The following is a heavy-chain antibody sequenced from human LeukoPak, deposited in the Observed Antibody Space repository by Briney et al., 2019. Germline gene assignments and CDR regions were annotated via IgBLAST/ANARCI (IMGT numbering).Heavy chain of an antibody. V-gene: IGHV3-21*01. CDR1: GFTFSSYS. J-gene: IGHJ4*02. CDR3: ARDAGGVYAQFDY. CDR2: ISSSSYI. D-gene: IGHD2-8*01. Sequence: GGSLRLSCAASGFTFSSYSMNWVRQAPGKGLEWVSSISSSSYIYYADSVKGRFTISRDNAKNSLYLQMNSLRAEDTAVYYCARDAGGVYAQFDYWGQGTLVTVSS.